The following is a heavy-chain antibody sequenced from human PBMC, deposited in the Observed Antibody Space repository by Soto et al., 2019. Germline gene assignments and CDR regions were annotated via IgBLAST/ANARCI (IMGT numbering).Heavy chain of an antibody. Sequence: PSETLSLTCGVSGDSVTNGFYWAWIRQAPGKGLEWIGSVYPSGNTYYNPSLKSRVTISVDTPKNQFSLTLNSVTAADTALYYCAGYTASHTWFDPWGQGTMVTVYS. CDR3: AGYTASHTWFDP. J-gene: IGHJ5*02. D-gene: IGHD2-2*02. CDR1: GDSVTNGFY. CDR2: VYPSGNT. V-gene: IGHV4-38-2*01.